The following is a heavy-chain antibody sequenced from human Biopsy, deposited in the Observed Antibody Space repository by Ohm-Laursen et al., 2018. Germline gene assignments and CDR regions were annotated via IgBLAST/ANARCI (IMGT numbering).Heavy chain of an antibody. D-gene: IGHD6-19*01. CDR1: GFTFDDYA. V-gene: IGHV3-9*01. CDR2: ISWNSGSI. Sequence: SLRLSCAASGFTFDDYAMHWVRQAPGKGLEWVSGISWNSGSIGYADSVKGRFTISRDNAKNSLYLQMNSLRAGDTALYYCAKDRRAVAGYDAFDIWGQGTMVTVSS. CDR3: AKDRRAVAGYDAFDI. J-gene: IGHJ3*02.